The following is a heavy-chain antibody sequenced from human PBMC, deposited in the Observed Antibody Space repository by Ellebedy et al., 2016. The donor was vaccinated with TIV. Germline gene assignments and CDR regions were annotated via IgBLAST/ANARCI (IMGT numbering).Heavy chain of an antibody. CDR3: ARADGYSFPIDY. V-gene: IGHV4-34*01. CDR1: GGSISNYY. D-gene: IGHD5-24*01. J-gene: IGHJ4*02. CDR2: INHSGST. Sequence: SETLSLXXTVSGGSISNYYWNWIRQPPGKGLEWIGEINHSGSTNYNPSLKSRVTISVDTSKNQFSLKLTSVSAADTAVYYCARADGYSFPIDYWGQGTLVTVSS.